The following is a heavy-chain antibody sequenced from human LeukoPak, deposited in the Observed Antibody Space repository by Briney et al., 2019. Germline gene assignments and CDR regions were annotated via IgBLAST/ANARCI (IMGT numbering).Heavy chain of an antibody. CDR2: IYHSGST. J-gene: IGHJ5*02. Sequence: SETLSLTCTVSGGSISSGGYYWSWIRQPPGKGLEWIGYIYHSGSTYYNPSLKSRVTISVDRSKNQFSLKLSSVTAGDTAVYYCARSRKLELGLSWFDPWGQGTLVTVSS. D-gene: IGHD1-7*01. CDR3: ARSRKLELGLSWFDP. CDR1: GGSISSGGYY. V-gene: IGHV4-30-2*01.